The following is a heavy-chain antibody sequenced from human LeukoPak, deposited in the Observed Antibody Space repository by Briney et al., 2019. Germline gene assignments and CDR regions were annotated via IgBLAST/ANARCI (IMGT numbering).Heavy chain of an antibody. V-gene: IGHV4-38-2*02. D-gene: IGHD3-10*01. J-gene: IGHJ4*02. CDR1: GYSISSGYY. CDR2: IYHSGST. Sequence: SETLSLTCTVSGYSISSGYYWGWIRQPPGKGLEWIGSIYHSGSTYYNPSLKSRVTISVDTSKNQFSLKLSSVTAADTAVYYCARVGYLWFGELSYYFDYWGQGTLVTVSS. CDR3: ARVGYLWFGELSYYFDY.